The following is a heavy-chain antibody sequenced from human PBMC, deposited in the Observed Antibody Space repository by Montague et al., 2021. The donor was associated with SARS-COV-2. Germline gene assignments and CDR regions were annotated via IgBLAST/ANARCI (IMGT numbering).Heavy chain of an antibody. CDR2: TYYRSKWYN. CDR3: ARIPVGSKYYFDF. D-gene: IGHD2-2*01. V-gene: IGHV6-1*01. CDR1: GDSVSSHSPT. J-gene: IGHJ4*02. Sequence: CAISGDSVSSHSPTSNWITPSPPRGLERLGRTYYRSKWYNDYAESVKSRITIYPDTSKHQFSLHLNSVTPEDTAVYYCARIPVGSKYYFDFWGQGTLVTVSS.